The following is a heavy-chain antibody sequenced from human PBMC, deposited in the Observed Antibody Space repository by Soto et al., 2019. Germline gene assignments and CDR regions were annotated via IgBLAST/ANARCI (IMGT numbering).Heavy chain of an antibody. CDR3: ARPASSGSRDAFDV. CDR2: IDPTDSFT. Sequence: GESLKISCKASGYKFTSFWLNWVRQPPGKGLEWLGRIDPTDSFTNYSPPFEGHVTISVDRSISTAYLQWNSLQASDTAIYYCARPASSGSRDAFDVWGQGTTVTVSS. D-gene: IGHD2-15*01. V-gene: IGHV5-10-1*01. J-gene: IGHJ3*01. CDR1: GYKFTSFW.